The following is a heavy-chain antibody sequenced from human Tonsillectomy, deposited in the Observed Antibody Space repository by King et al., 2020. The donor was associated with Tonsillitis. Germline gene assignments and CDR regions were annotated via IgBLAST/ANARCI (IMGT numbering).Heavy chain of an antibody. J-gene: IGHJ4*02. V-gene: IGHV3-74*01. CDR1: GFAFSTYW. D-gene: IGHD3-10*01. CDR2: ISPDGTNI. CDR3: AREFGGAGDY. Sequence: VQLVESGGGLIQPGGSLRLSCAASGFAFSTYWMFWVRQGPGKGLEWVSRISPDGTNINYADSVMGRFTISRDNAKNTLFLQLSSLRAEDTAVYYCAREFGGAGDYWGQGAQVIVSS.